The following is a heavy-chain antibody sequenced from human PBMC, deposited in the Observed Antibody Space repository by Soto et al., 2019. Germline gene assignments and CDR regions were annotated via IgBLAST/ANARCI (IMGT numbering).Heavy chain of an antibody. J-gene: IGHJ5*02. D-gene: IGHD1-7*01. Sequence: SETLSLTCTVSGGSISSSCYCWSRLRQPPGKGLEWIGYIYYSGSTNYNPSLKSRVTISVDTSKNQFSLKLSSVTAADTAVYYCARDLAGTPIGWFDPWGQGTLVTVSS. CDR3: ARDLAGTPIGWFDP. CDR1: GGSISSSCYC. CDR2: IYYSGST. V-gene: IGHV4-61*01.